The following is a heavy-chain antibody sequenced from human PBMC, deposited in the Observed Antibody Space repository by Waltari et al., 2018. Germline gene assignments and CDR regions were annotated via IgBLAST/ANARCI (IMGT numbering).Heavy chain of an antibody. V-gene: IGHV3-23*01. D-gene: IGHD3-9*01. Sequence: EVQLLESGGGLVQPGGSLRLSCASSGFTFSSYAMSWVRQAPGKGREWGSGISGSGGSRYYADSVKGRFTISRDNSKNTLYLQMNSLRAEDTAVYYCATLKGYYFDYWGQGTLVTVSS. CDR1: GFTFSSYA. CDR3: ATLKGYYFDY. J-gene: IGHJ4*02. CDR2: ISGSGGSR.